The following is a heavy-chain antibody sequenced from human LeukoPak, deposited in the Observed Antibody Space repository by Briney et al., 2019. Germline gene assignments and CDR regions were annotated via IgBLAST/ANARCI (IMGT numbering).Heavy chain of an antibody. CDR3: ALITGTTYYYMDV. Sequence: SETLSLTCTVSGYSISSGYYWGWIRQPPGKGLEWIGSISHSGSTYYNPSLKSRVTISVDTSKNQFSLKLSSVTAADTAVYYCALITGTTYYYMDVWGKGTTVTVSS. D-gene: IGHD1-20*01. V-gene: IGHV4-38-2*02. CDR1: GYSISSGYY. CDR2: ISHSGST. J-gene: IGHJ6*03.